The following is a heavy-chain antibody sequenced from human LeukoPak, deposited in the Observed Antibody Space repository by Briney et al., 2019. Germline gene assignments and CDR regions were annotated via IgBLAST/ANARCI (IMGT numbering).Heavy chain of an antibody. CDR3: ARDRLGVSLYYFEY. J-gene: IGHJ4*02. CDR1: GFTFSSYE. CDR2: ISRSGSTI. D-gene: IGHD3-16*01. V-gene: IGHV3-48*03. Sequence: GGSLRLSCAASGFTFSSYEMNWVRQAPGKGQEWISYISRSGSTIYYADSVKGRFTISRDNAKNSLYLQMNSLRAEDTAVYYCARDRLGVSLYYFEYWGQGTLVTVS.